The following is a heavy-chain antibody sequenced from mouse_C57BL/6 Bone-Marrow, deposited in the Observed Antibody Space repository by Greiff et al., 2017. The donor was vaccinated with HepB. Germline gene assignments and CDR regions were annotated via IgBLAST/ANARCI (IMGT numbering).Heavy chain of an antibody. V-gene: IGHV1-52*01. Sequence: QVQLQQPGAELVRPGSSVKLSCKASGYTFTSYWMHWVKQRPIQGLEWIGNIDPSDSETHYNQKFKDKATLTVDKSSSTAYMQLSSLTSEDSAVYYCARSLIYDGYCYYAMDYWGQGTSVTVSS. J-gene: IGHJ4*01. D-gene: IGHD2-3*01. CDR3: ARSLIYDGYCYYAMDY. CDR2: IDPSDSET. CDR1: GYTFTSYW.